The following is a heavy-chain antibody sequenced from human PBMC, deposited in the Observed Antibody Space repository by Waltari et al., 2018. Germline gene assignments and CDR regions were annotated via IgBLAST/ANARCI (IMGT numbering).Heavy chain of an antibody. V-gene: IGHV1-24*01. J-gene: IGHJ4*02. CDR3: ATGTSSGDFDY. D-gene: IGHD1-26*01. Sequence: QVQLVQSGAEVKKPGASVKVYCQVSGYTLTELSMHWVRQAPGKGLEWMGGFDPEEGETIYAQKVQGRVTITDDPSTDTASMGLSSLISEDTAVYYRATGTSSGDFDYWGQGSLVTVSP. CDR2: FDPEEGET. CDR1: GYTLTELS.